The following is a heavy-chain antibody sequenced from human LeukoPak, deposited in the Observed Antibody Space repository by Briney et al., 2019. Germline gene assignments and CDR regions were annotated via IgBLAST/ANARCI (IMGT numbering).Heavy chain of an antibody. J-gene: IGHJ4*02. V-gene: IGHV4-38-2*02. CDR3: ARAPLNCSGGSCYRYYFDY. CDR1: GYSISSGYY. Sequence: SETLSLTCTVSGYSISSGYYWGWIRQAPGKGLEWIGSIYNSGSTYYNPSLKSRVTISVDMSKNQFSLKLSSVTAADTAVYYCARAPLNCSGGSCYRYYFDYWGQGTLVTVSS. CDR2: IYNSGST. D-gene: IGHD2-15*01.